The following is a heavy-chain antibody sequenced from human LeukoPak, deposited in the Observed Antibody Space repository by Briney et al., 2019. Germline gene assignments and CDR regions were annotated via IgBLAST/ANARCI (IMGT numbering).Heavy chain of an antibody. D-gene: IGHD3-3*01. CDR3: ARGTILEWLLSRKYYYCMDV. Sequence: SETLPLTCTVSGYSISSGYHWGWIRQPPGKGLEWIGYIYYSGSTNYKPSLKSRVTISADTSKNQFSLKLSSVTAADTAVYYCARGTILEWLLSRKYYYCMDVWGKGTTVTVSS. CDR1: GYSISSGYH. J-gene: IGHJ6*03. CDR2: IYYSGST. V-gene: IGHV4-38-2*02.